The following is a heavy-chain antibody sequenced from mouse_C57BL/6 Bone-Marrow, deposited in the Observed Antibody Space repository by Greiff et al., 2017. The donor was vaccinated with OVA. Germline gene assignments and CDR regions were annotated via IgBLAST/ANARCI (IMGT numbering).Heavy chain of an antibody. J-gene: IGHJ3*01. D-gene: IGHD2-4*01. V-gene: IGHV5-9-1*02. CDR1: GFTFSSYA. CDR2: ISSGGDYI. CDR3: TRYYDYEGAWFAY. Sequence: EVKLMESGEGLVKPGGSLKLSCAASGFTFSSYAMSWVRRTPEKRLEWVAYISSGGDYIYYADTVKGRFTISRDNARNTLYLQMSSLKSEDTAMYYCTRYYDYEGAWFAYWGQGTLVTVSA.